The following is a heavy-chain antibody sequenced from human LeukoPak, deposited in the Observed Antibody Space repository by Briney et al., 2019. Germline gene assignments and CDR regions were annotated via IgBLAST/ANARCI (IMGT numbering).Heavy chain of an antibody. CDR2: IGIDSGNT. J-gene: IGHJ4*02. V-gene: IGHV3-48*01. CDR3: ARDYKYAFDN. D-gene: IGHD5-24*01. Sequence: GGSLRLSCAASGFTFSDYSMNWVRQAPGKGLEWISYIGIDSGNTNYADSVKGRFTISGDKAKNSLYLQMNSLRVEDTAVYYCARDYKYAFDNWGQGTLVTVCS. CDR1: GFTFSDYS.